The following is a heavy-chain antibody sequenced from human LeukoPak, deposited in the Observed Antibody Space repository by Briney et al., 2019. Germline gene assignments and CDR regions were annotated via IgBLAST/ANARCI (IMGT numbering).Heavy chain of an antibody. Sequence: GGSLRLSCAAPGFTFSGSAMHWVRQASGKGLEWVGRIRSKANSYATAYAASVKGRFTISRDDSKNTAYLQMNSLKTEDTAVYYCSRYYYDSSGYEYYYGMDVWGQGTTVTVSS. V-gene: IGHV3-73*01. CDR2: IRSKANSYAT. J-gene: IGHJ6*02. CDR3: SRYYYDSSGYEYYYGMDV. D-gene: IGHD3-22*01. CDR1: GFTFSGSA.